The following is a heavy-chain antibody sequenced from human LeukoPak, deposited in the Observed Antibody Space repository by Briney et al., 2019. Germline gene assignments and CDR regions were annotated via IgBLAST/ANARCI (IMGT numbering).Heavy chain of an antibody. CDR2: INPNTGGI. D-gene: IGHD2-15*01. V-gene: IGHV1-2*02. CDR3: ARDFRQQLLPD. CDR1: GYTFTDSY. Sequence: ASVKVSCKASGYTFTDSYVHWVRQAPGQGFEWMGWINPNTGGIKYAQKFEARVTMTKDPSISTAYMELSSLRSEDTAVYYCARDFRQQLLPDWGQGTLVTVSS. J-gene: IGHJ4*02.